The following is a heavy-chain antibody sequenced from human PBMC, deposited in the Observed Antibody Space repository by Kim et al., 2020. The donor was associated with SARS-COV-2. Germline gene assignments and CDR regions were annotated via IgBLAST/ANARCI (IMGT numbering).Heavy chain of an antibody. J-gene: IGHJ6*02. Sequence: GGSLILSCVASGFTFDTYAMSWVRQAPGKGLEWVSVISGNGVNKFYADSVRGRLTVSRDNSKNTLYLQMNSLRDEDTALYYCAKVVVMDGYNYYYYYGMDVGGQGTAVTVSS. D-gene: IGHD3-22*01. V-gene: IGHV3-23*01. CDR2: ISGNGVNK. CDR1: GFTFDTYA. CDR3: AKVVVMDGYNYYYYYGMDV.